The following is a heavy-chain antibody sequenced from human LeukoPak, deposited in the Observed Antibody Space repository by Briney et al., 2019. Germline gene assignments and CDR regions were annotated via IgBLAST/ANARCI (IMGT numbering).Heavy chain of an antibody. D-gene: IGHD2-2*01. CDR1: GESLSPYY. CDR3: ARGGGVEVPADY. J-gene: IGHJ4*02. Sequence: SETLSLTCAVYGESLSPYYWSWNRQPPGKGLEWIGEINHRGTTNYNPSLMSRLTISVDTSKNQFSLNLNSVTAADTAVYYCARGGGVEVPADYWGQGILVTVSS. V-gene: IGHV4-34*01. CDR2: INHRGTT.